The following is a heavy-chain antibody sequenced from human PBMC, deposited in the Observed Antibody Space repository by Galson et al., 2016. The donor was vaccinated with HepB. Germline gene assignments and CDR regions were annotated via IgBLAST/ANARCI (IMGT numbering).Heavy chain of an antibody. CDR2: INSDGSST. CDR3: ARDYGSGSYYPYYFDS. D-gene: IGHD3-10*01. CDR1: GFTFSSYW. V-gene: IGHV3-74*01. Sequence: SLRLSCAASGFTFSSYWMHWVRQAPGKGLVWVSRINSDGSSTSYADSVKGRFTISRDNAKNTLYLQMNSLRAGDTAVYYCARDYGSGSYYPYYFDSWGQGTLVTVSS. J-gene: IGHJ4*02.